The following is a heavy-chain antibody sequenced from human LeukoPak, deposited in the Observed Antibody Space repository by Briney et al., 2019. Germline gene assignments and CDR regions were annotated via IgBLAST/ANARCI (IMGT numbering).Heavy chain of an antibody. D-gene: IGHD6-13*01. Sequence: ASVKVSCKASGYTFTDYYMHWVRQAPGQGLEWMGWINPNSGGTNYAQKFQDRVTMTRDTSISTAYMELSRLRSDDTAVYYCARAIAGYSSSWLDGAFDIWGQGTMVTVSS. CDR1: GYTFTDYY. CDR3: ARAIAGYSSSWLDGAFDI. CDR2: INPNSGGT. V-gene: IGHV1-2*02. J-gene: IGHJ3*02.